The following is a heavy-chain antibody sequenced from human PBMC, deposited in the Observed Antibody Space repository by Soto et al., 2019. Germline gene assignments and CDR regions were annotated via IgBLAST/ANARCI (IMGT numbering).Heavy chain of an antibody. J-gene: IGHJ4*02. CDR2: IIPILGIA. CDR3: VVVVAATSFFRFVPDFDY. D-gene: IGHD2-15*01. V-gene: IGHV1-69*02. CDR1: GGTFSSYT. Sequence: ASVKVSCKASGGTFSSYTISWVRQAPGQGLEWMGRIIPILGIANYAQKFQGRVTITADKSTSTAYMELSSLRSEDTAVYCCVVVVAATSFFRFVPDFDYWGQGTLVTVSS.